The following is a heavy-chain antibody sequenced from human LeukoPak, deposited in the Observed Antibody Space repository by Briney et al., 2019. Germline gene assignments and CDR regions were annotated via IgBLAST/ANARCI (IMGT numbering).Heavy chain of an antibody. CDR3: ARDMLFGESVYNWFDP. D-gene: IGHD3/OR15-3a*01. Sequence: SGGSLRLSCAASGFTVSSNYMSWVRQAPGKGLEWVSVIYSGGSTYYADSVKGRFTISRDNSKNTLYLQMNSLRAEDTAVYYCARDMLFGESVYNWFDPWGQGTLVTVSS. CDR1: GFTVSSNY. CDR2: IYSGGST. V-gene: IGHV3-53*01. J-gene: IGHJ5*02.